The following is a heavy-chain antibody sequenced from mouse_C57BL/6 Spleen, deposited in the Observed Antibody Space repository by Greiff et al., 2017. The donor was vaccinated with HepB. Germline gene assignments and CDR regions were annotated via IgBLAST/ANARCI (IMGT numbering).Heavy chain of an antibody. J-gene: IGHJ4*01. V-gene: IGHV1-53*01. D-gene: IGHD1-1*01. CDR1: GYTFTSYW. CDR2: INPSNGDT. CDR3: ARHFHSSYAIDY. Sequence: VQLQQPGTELVKPGASVKLSCKASGYTFTSYWMPWVKQRPGQGLEWIGNINPSNGDTNYNEKFKGKATLTVDKSSSTAYMQLSSLTSEDSAVYYCARHFHSSYAIDYWGQGTSVTVSS.